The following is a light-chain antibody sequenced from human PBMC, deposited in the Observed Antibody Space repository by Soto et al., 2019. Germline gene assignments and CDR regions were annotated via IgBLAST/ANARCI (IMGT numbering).Light chain of an antibody. Sequence: EIQMTQSTSTLSGSVGDRVTITCRASQTISSWLAWYQQKPGKAPKLLIYGASTLQSGVPSRFSGSGSGTQFTLTISSLQPEDFATYYCLQHNSYPLTFGGGTKVDIK. CDR3: LQHNSYPLT. J-gene: IGKJ4*01. V-gene: IGKV1-5*01. CDR2: GAS. CDR1: QTISSW.